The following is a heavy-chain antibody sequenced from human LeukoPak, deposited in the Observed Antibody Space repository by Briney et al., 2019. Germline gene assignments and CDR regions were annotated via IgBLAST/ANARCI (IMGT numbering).Heavy chain of an antibody. V-gene: IGHV3-23*01. D-gene: IGHD6-13*01. CDR3: AKHIAAAGTGIYY. CDR2: ISGSGGST. Sequence: GGSLGLSCAASGFTFSSYAMSWVRQAPGKGLEWVSAISGSGGSTYYADSVKGRFTISRDNSKNSLYLQMNSLRAEDTAVYYCAKHIAAAGTGIYYWGQGTLVTVSS. CDR1: GFTFSSYA. J-gene: IGHJ4*02.